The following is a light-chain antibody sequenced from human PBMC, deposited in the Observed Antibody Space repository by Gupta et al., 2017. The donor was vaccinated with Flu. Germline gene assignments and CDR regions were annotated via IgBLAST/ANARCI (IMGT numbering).Light chain of an antibody. Sequence: RSMSGSPGQSVTISCIGTSSDIYRYNFVSWYQQHPGKAPTLMIYDVSKRPSGVPDRFSGSKSGNTASLTISGLQADDEADYYCCSYIDSDIVVFGGGTKLTVV. V-gene: IGLV2-11*01. CDR1: SSDIYRYNF. CDR3: CSYIDSDIVV. CDR2: DVS. J-gene: IGLJ2*01.